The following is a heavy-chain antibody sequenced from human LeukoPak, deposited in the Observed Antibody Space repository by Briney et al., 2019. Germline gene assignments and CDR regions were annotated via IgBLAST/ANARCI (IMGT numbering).Heavy chain of an antibody. Sequence: EGSLRLSCAASGFTFSSYAMSWVRQAPGKGLEWVSAISGSGGSTYYADSVKGRFTISRDNSKNTLYLQMNSLRAEDTAVYYCAKEVTMIVVVITTFFDYWGQGTLVTVSS. D-gene: IGHD3-22*01. CDR2: ISGSGGST. V-gene: IGHV3-23*01. CDR3: AKEVTMIVVVITTFFDY. CDR1: GFTFSSYA. J-gene: IGHJ4*02.